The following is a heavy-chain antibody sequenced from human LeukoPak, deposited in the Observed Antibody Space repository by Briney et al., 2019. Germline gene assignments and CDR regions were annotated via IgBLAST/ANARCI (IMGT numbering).Heavy chain of an antibody. D-gene: IGHD5-24*01. J-gene: IGHJ4*02. CDR1: GFTFDDYG. CDR3: ARDRDGYNSDY. V-gene: IGHV3-20*04. CDR2: INWNGGST. Sequence: GGSLRLSCAASGFTFDDYGMSWVRQAPGKGLEWVSGINWNGGSTGYADSVKGRFSISRDNAKNSLSLQMNSLRADDTALNSCARDRDGYNSDYWGQGTLVTVSS.